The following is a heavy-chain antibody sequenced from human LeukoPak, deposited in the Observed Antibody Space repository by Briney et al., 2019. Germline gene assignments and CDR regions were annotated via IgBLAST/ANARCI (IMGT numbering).Heavy chain of an antibody. CDR1: GGCMSSYY. V-gene: IGHV4-59*01. D-gene: IGHD1-20*01. J-gene: IGHJ4*02. CDR3: ARGRYNWNY. CDR2: IYYSGST. Sequence: PSETLSLTCNVSGGCMSSYYWSWIRQPPGKGLEWIGYIYYSGSTNYNPSLNSRVTISVDTSKNQFSLKLSSVTAADTAVYYCARGRYNWNYWGQGILVTVSS.